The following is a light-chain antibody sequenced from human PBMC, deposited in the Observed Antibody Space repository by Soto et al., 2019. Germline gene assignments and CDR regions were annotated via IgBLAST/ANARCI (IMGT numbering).Light chain of an antibody. V-gene: IGKV1-39*01. CDR2: AAS. CDR3: QQSYSTPFT. CDR1: QSISSY. Sequence: DIQMTQSPSSLSASVGDRVTITCRASQSISSYLNWYQQKPGKAPKLLISAASNLQNGVPSRVSGSGYGTDFTLTISSLQPEDFALYYCQQSYSTPFTFGPGTKVDIE. J-gene: IGKJ3*01.